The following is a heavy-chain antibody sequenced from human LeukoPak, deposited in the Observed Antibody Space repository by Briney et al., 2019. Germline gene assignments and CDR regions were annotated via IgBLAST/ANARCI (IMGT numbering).Heavy chain of an antibody. Sequence: GGSLSLSCAASGFTVNGNYMSWVRQAPGKGLEWVSVIYSDGGTYYSDYVKGRFTISRDFSKNTLYLQMSSLRVEDTAVYYCAKDSKGPAFWGQGTLVTVSS. V-gene: IGHV3-53*01. D-gene: IGHD2-15*01. CDR2: IYSDGGT. J-gene: IGHJ1*01. CDR3: AKDSKGPAF. CDR1: GFTVNGNY.